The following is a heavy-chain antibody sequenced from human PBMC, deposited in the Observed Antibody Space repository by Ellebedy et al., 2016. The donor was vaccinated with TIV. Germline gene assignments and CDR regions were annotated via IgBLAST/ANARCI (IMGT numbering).Heavy chain of an antibody. CDR1: GFTFSSSW. J-gene: IGHJ4*02. CDR3: ATDQAGGSGIDY. CDR2: SNGDGSNI. D-gene: IGHD3-10*01. V-gene: IGHV3-74*01. Sequence: PGGSLRLSCAASGFTFSSSWVHWVRQIPGKGLVWVARSNGDGSNIGYADSVKGRFTISRDNATSTLYLQMNTLRAEDTAVYYCATDQAGGSGIDYWGQGTLVTVSS.